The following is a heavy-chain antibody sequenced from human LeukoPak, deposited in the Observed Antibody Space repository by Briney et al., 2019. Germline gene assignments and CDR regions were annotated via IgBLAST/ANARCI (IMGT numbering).Heavy chain of an antibody. Sequence: SETLSLTCTVSGYSISSGYYWGWIRQPPGKGLEWIGEINHSGSTNYNPSLKSRVTISVDTSKNQFSLKLSSVTAADTAVYYCARGWGSSGYYGRWGQGTLVTVSS. CDR2: INHSGST. CDR1: GYSISSGYY. CDR3: ARGWGSSGYYGR. V-gene: IGHV4-38-2*02. D-gene: IGHD3-22*01. J-gene: IGHJ4*02.